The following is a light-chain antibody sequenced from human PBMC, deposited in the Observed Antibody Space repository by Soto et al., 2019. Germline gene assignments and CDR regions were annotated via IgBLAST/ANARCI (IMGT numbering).Light chain of an antibody. Sequence: DIQMTQSPSSLSASIGDRVTISCQASQDIGNFLNWYQQKPGKAPYLLIYDASNLDTGVSSRFSGSGSGRDFSFPITSLEPADVAIYFCQQYGSPPIPFGQGTRLDIK. CDR3: QQYGSPPIP. V-gene: IGKV1-33*01. CDR2: DAS. J-gene: IGKJ5*01. CDR1: QDIGNF.